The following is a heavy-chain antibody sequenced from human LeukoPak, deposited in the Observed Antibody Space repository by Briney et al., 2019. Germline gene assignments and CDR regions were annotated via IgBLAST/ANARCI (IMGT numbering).Heavy chain of an antibody. Sequence: KPPETLSLTSAVYVRSFSGYYGGWIRHPPGKGREWIGKINTSGSTNYNPSLKSRVTISVDTSKNQFSLKLSSVTAADTAVYYCARVSDPLGGYRYGVSDHFDYWGEGSLVSVSS. V-gene: IGHV4-34*01. CDR3: ARVSDPLGGYRYGVSDHFDY. D-gene: IGHD5-18*01. CDR1: VRSFSGYY. J-gene: IGHJ4*02. CDR2: INTSGST.